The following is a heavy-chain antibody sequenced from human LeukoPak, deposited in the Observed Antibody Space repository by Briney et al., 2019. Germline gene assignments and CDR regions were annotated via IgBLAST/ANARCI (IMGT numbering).Heavy chain of an antibody. CDR2: IRGKVYSYET. D-gene: IGHD1-14*01. Sequence: GGSLRLSCAASGFIFSGSAIHWVRQASGKGLEWVGRIRGKVYSYETTYAASVKGRFTISRIDSNNAAYLQMNSLNTDDTAVYYCTTMSTAEGFDYWGQGTLVTVSS. CDR3: TTMSTAEGFDY. J-gene: IGHJ4*02. CDR1: GFIFSGSA. V-gene: IGHV3-73*01.